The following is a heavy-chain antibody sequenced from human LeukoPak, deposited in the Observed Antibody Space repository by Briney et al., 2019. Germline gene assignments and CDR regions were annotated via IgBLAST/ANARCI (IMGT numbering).Heavy chain of an antibody. CDR3: AREATYYYDSSGYYRGFNMDV. V-gene: IGHV1-18*01. D-gene: IGHD3-22*01. J-gene: IGHJ6*03. Sequence: GASVKVSCKASGYTFTSYGISWVRQAPGQGLEWMGWISAYNGNTNYAQKLQGRVTMTTDTSTSTAYTELRSLRSDDTAVYYCAREATYYYDSSGYYRGFNMDVWGKGTTVTVSS. CDR2: ISAYNGNT. CDR1: GYTFTSYG.